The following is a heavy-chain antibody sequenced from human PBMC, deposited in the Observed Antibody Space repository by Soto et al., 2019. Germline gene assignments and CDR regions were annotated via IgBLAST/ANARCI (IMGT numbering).Heavy chain of an antibody. CDR1: GGFISTSNYH. CDR2: IYYSGST. Sequence: SETLCVSWTVSGGFISTSNYHWGWIRHPTGKGLEWIGSIYYSGSTYYNPSLKSRVTISVDTSKNQFSLKLSSVTAADTAVYYCARHMSPSSSWYRRRPRLGLHPCG. J-gene: IGHJ5*02. D-gene: IGHD6-13*01. CDR3: ARHMSPSSSWYRRRPRLGLHP. V-gene: IGHV4-39*01.